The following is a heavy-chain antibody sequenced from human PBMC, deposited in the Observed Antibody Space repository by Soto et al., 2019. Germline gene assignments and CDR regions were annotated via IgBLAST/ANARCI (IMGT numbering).Heavy chain of an antibody. CDR2: IIPIFGTA. CDR3: ARGGMVTAEIDY. Sequence: ASVKVSCKASGGTFSSYAISWVRQAPGQGLEWMGGIIPIFGTANYAQKFQSRVTITADKSTSTAYMELSSLRSEDTAVYYCARGGMVTAEIDYWGQGTLVTVSS. D-gene: IGHD2-21*02. J-gene: IGHJ4*02. V-gene: IGHV1-69*06. CDR1: GGTFSSYA.